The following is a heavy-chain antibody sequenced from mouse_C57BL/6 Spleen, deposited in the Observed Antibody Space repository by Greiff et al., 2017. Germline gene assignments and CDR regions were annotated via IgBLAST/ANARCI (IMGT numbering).Heavy chain of an antibody. D-gene: IGHD3-3*01. CDR3: ARGRYAMDY. CDR1: GFTFNNYY. Sequence: VQLQQSVAELVRPGASVKLSCTASGFTFNNYYMHWVKQRPEQGLEWIGRIDPANGDTKYAPKFQGKATITADTSSNTAYLQLSSLTSEDTAIYYCARGRYAMDYWGQGTSVTVSS. CDR2: IDPANGDT. V-gene: IGHV14-3*01. J-gene: IGHJ4*01.